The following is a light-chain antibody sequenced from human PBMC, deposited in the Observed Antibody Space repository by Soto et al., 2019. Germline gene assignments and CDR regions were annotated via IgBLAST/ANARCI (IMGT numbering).Light chain of an antibody. Sequence: QSALTQPASVSGSPGQSITISCTGTISDVGGYNYVSWYQQHPGKAPKLMIYEVSNRPSGVSNRFSGSKSGSTASLTISGLQAEDEADYYCSSYTSSSTWVFGGGTKLTVL. CDR1: ISDVGGYNY. CDR2: EVS. CDR3: SSYTSSSTWV. J-gene: IGLJ3*02. V-gene: IGLV2-14*01.